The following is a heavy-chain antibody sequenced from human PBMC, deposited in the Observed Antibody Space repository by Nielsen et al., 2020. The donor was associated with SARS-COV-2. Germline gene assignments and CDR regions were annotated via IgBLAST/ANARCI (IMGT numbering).Heavy chain of an antibody. CDR3: ARDQRPLWFGELSRYYYYGMDV. Sequence: SETLSPTCTVPGGSISSSSYYWGWIRQPPGKGLEWIGSIYYSGSTYYNPSLKSRVTISVDTSKNQFSLKLSSVTAADTAVYYCARDQRPLWFGELSRYYYYGMDVWGQGTTVTVPS. CDR1: GGSISSSSYY. D-gene: IGHD3-10*01. V-gene: IGHV4-39*07. J-gene: IGHJ6*02. CDR2: IYYSGST.